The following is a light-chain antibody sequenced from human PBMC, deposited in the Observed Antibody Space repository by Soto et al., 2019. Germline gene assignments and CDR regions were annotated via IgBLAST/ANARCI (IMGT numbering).Light chain of an antibody. CDR1: QSVRTNY. CDR3: QQYGSSPIT. CDR2: GAS. V-gene: IGKV3-20*01. Sequence: EIVMTQSPATLSVSPGERATLSCRACQSVRTNYLAWYQQKPGQAPRLLIYGASSRATGIPDRFSGSGSGTDFTLTISRLEPEDFAVYYCQQYGSSPITFGQGTRLEIK. J-gene: IGKJ5*01.